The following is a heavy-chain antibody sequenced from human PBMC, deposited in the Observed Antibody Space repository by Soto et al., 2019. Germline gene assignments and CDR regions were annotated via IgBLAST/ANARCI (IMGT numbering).Heavy chain of an antibody. V-gene: IGHV4-4*02. Sequence: TSETLSLTCAVSGGSISSSNWWSWVRQPPGKGLEWIGEIYHSGSTNYNPSLKSRVTISVDKSKNQFSLKLSSVTAADTAVYYCARIVVVVEVGEGDNWFDPWGQGTLVTVSS. D-gene: IGHD2-15*01. CDR1: GGSISSSNW. CDR3: ARIVVVVEVGEGDNWFDP. J-gene: IGHJ5*02. CDR2: IYHSGST.